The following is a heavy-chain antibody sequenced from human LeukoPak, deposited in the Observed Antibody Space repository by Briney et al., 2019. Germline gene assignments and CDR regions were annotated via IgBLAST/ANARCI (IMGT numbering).Heavy chain of an antibody. CDR1: GDSISSGHY. V-gene: IGHV4-38-2*02. CDR3: ARGTDYYDSSGWLDP. J-gene: IGHJ5*02. Sequence: SETLSLTCTVSGDSISSGHYWDWIRQPPGRGLEWIGSIHHSGSTWYNPSLKSRVTISLDTSQTQISLRVTSVTAADTAVYYCARGTDYYDSSGWLDPWGQGTLVTVSS. D-gene: IGHD3-22*01. CDR2: IHHSGST.